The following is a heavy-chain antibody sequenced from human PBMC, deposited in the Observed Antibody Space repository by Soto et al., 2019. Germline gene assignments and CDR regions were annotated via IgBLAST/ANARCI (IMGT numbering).Heavy chain of an antibody. CDR2: IIPIFGTA. Sequence: QVQLVQSGAEVKKPGSSVKVSCKASGGTFSSYAISWVRQAPGQGLEWMGGIIPIFGTANYAQKFQGRVTITADESTSTAYMELSSLRSEDTAVYYCARDPPAGDQDYYYYYGMDVWGQGTTVTVSS. CDR1: GGTFSSYA. D-gene: IGHD6-19*01. J-gene: IGHJ6*02. V-gene: IGHV1-69*01. CDR3: ARDPPAGDQDYYYYYGMDV.